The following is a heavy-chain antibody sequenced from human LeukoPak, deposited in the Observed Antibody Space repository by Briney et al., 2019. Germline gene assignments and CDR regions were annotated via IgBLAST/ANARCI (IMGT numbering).Heavy chain of an antibody. CDR3: ARHKGYYSSGWYLDY. CDR1: GGSISSYY. J-gene: IGHJ4*02. V-gene: IGHV4-59*08. Sequence: SETLSLTCTVSGGSISSYYWSWIRQPPGKGLEWIGYIYYSGSTNYNPSLKSRVTISVDTSKNQFSLKLSPVTAADTAVYYCARHKGYYSSGWYLDYWGQGTPVTASS. D-gene: IGHD6-19*01. CDR2: IYYSGST.